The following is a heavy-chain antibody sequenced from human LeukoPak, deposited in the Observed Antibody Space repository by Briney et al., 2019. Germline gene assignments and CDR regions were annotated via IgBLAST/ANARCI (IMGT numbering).Heavy chain of an antibody. CDR1: GGSFSDYY. CDR2: INHSGST. V-gene: IGHV4-34*01. CDR3: PRGDIVVVPAARSYYYYMDV. J-gene: IGHJ6*03. Sequence: PSETLSLTCAVYGGSFSDYYWTWIRQPPGKGLEWIGEINHSGSTNYIPSLRSRVTISVDTSKNQFSLKLSSVSAADTAVSYCPRGDIVVVPAARSYYYYMDVWGKGTTVTVSS. D-gene: IGHD2-2*01.